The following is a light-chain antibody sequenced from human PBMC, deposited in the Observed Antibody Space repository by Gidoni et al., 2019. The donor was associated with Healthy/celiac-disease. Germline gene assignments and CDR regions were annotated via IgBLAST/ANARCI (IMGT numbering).Light chain of an antibody. Sequence: DIQMTQSPSSLSASVGDRVTITGGASQSSSSYLNWYQQKPGKAPKLLIYAASSLQSGVPSRFSGSGSGTDFTLTSSSLQPEDFATYYCQQSYSTPLTFXGXTRVEIK. J-gene: IGKJ4*01. CDR2: AAS. CDR3: QQSYSTPLT. V-gene: IGKV1-39*01. CDR1: QSSSSY.